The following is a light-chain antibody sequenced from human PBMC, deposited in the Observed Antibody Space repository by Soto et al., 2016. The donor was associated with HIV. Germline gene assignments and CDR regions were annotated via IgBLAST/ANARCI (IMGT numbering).Light chain of an antibody. CDR1: NIGTRS. CDR3: QVWDSSDHYV. Sequence: SYVLTQPPSVSVAPGKTARITCGGNNIGTRSVHWYQQKAGQAPVLVVYDDSDRPSGIPERFSGSNSGNTVTLTISRVEAGDEADYYCQVWDSSDHYVFGTGTRSPS. V-gene: IGLV3-21*03. J-gene: IGLJ1*01. CDR2: DDS.